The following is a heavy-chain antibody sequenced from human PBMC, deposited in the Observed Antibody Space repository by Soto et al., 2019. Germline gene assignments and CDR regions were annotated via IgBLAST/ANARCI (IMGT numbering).Heavy chain of an antibody. V-gene: IGHV1-69*01. Sequence: QVQLVQSGAEVKKPGASVKVSCKASGGTFSSYAISWVRQAPGQGLEWMGGIIPIFGTANYAQKLQGRVTITADESTSTAYMELSSLISEDKAVYYCAREKYNWNYGNYYYYGMDVLGQGTTVTVSS. J-gene: IGHJ6*02. CDR3: AREKYNWNYGNYYYYGMDV. CDR1: GGTFSSYA. CDR2: IIPIFGTA. D-gene: IGHD1-7*01.